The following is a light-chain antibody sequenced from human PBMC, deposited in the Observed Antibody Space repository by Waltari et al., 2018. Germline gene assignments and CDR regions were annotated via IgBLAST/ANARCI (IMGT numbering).Light chain of an antibody. J-gene: IGKJ1*01. V-gene: IGKV3-20*01. CDR3: HQYGSSRWT. Sequence: EIVLTQSPGTLSLSPGERAILSCRASQSVGSSYLAWYQQKPAQAPRLLIYCASTRATGIPDRVSGSVSGTDFTLSISRLEPADFAVYYCHQYGSSRWTFGQGTTVEIK. CDR2: CAS. CDR1: QSVGSSY.